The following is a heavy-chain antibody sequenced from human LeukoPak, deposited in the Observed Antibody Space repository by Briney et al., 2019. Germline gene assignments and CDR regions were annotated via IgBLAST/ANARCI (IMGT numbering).Heavy chain of an antibody. D-gene: IGHD2-2*01. V-gene: IGHV3-21*01. CDR1: GFTFSSYS. CDR2: ISSSSSSYI. CDR3: LVVVPAAILNLDY. Sequence: PGGSLRLSCAASGFTFSSYSMNWVRQAPGKGLEWVSSISSSSSSYIYYADSVKGRFTISRDNAKNSLYLQMNSLRAEDTAVYYCLVVVPAAILNLDYWGQGTLVTVSS. J-gene: IGHJ4*02.